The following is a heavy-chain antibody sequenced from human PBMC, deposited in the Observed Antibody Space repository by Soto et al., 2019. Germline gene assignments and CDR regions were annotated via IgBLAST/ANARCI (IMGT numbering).Heavy chain of an antibody. CDR3: ARDLAAAGTTFFDY. J-gene: IGHJ4*02. CDR1: GYTFTTYY. CDR2: ISAYNGNT. V-gene: IGHV1-18*04. D-gene: IGHD6-13*01. Sequence: ASVKVSCKASGYTFTTYYMHWVRQAPGQGLEWMGWISAYNGNTNYAQKLQGRVTMTTDTSTSTAYMELRSLRSDDTAVYYCARDLAAAGTTFFDYWGQGTLVTVSS.